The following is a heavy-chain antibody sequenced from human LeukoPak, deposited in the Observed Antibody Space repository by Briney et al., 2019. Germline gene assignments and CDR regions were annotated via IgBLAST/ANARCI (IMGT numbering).Heavy chain of an antibody. CDR1: GYSFTSYW. Sequence: GESLKISCKGSGYSFTSYWIGWVRQMPGKGLKWMGIIYPGDSDTRYSPSFQGQVTISADKSISTAYLQWSSLKASDTAMYYCARSPPNYYDSSDHFDYWGQGTLVTVSS. CDR3: ARSPPNYYDSSDHFDY. CDR2: IYPGDSDT. V-gene: IGHV5-51*01. J-gene: IGHJ4*02. D-gene: IGHD3-22*01.